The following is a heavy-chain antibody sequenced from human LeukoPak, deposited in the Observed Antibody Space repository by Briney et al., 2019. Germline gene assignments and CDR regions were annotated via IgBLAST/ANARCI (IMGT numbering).Heavy chain of an antibody. CDR2: IIPIFGTA. Sequence: ASVKVSCKASGGTFSSYAISWVRQAPGQGLEWMGGIIPIFGTANYAQKFQGRVTITADESTSTAYMELSSLRSEDTAVYYCARESVVPAAESYNWFDPWGQGTLGTVSS. J-gene: IGHJ5*02. CDR3: ARESVVPAAESYNWFDP. CDR1: GGTFSSYA. V-gene: IGHV1-69*13. D-gene: IGHD2-2*01.